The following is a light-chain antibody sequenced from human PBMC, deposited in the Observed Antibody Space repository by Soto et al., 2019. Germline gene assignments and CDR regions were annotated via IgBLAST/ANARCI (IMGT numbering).Light chain of an antibody. Sequence: EIVLTQFPATLSLSPGDGATLSCRASQSVSSYLAWYQQKRGQAPRLLIYDSSNRATGIPARFSGSGSGTDFSLIISSLEPEDFAVYYCQQRSNWSLTFGGGTKVEIK. CDR2: DSS. J-gene: IGKJ4*01. CDR1: QSVSSY. CDR3: QQRSNWSLT. V-gene: IGKV3-11*01.